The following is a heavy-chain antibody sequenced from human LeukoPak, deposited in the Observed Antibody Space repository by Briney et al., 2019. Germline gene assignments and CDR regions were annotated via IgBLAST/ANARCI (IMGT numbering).Heavy chain of an antibody. D-gene: IGHD1-14*01. J-gene: IGHJ4*02. Sequence: SETLSLTCTVSGGSISSSNYYWGWIRQPPGKGLEWIGSIFYSGTTYYSPSLKSRITISVDTSKNQFSLRLRSMTAADTALYFCARRRTRNYFDSWGQGALVTVSS. CDR3: ARRRTRNYFDS. CDR2: IFYSGTT. V-gene: IGHV4-39*01. CDR1: GGSISSSNYY.